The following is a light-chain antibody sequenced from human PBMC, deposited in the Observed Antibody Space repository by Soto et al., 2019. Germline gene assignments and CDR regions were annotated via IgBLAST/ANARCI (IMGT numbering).Light chain of an antibody. CDR3: PAFDSGPSGLL. J-gene: IGLJ2*01. Sequence: QSVLTQPPSVSGAPGQRVTISCTGSSSNIGTGYDVHWYQQFPGTAPKLLIYANNIRPSGVPARFSGSKSGTSASLAINGLQAWDWAGFYCPAFDSGPSGLLFGGGTKVTVL. V-gene: IGLV1-40*01. CDR2: ANN. CDR1: SSNIGTGYD.